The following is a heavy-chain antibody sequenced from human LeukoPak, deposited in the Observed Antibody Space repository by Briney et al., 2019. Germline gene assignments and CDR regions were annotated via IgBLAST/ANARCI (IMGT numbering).Heavy chain of an antibody. J-gene: IGHJ4*02. CDR2: ISYDGSNK. D-gene: IGHD3-3*01. V-gene: IGHV3-30-3*01. CDR1: GFTFSSYA. Sequence: GGSLRLSCAASGFTFSSYAMHWVRQAPGKGLEWVAVISYDGSNKYYADSVKGRFTISRDNAKNSLYLQMNSLRDEDTAVYYCAPNFWSGYLTDYWGQGTLVTVSS. CDR3: APNFWSGYLTDY.